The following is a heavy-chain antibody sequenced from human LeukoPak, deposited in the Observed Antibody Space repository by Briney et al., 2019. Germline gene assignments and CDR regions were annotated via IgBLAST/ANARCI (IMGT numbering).Heavy chain of an antibody. CDR1: GYTFTSYA. Sequence: ASVKVSCKDSGYTFTSYAMHWVRQAPGQRLEWMGWINAGNGNTKYSQKFQGRVTITRDTSASTAYMELSSLRSEDTAVYYCARSRYSSGWRGHFDYWGQGTLVTVSS. V-gene: IGHV1-3*01. J-gene: IGHJ4*02. CDR2: INAGNGNT. D-gene: IGHD6-19*01. CDR3: ARSRYSSGWRGHFDY.